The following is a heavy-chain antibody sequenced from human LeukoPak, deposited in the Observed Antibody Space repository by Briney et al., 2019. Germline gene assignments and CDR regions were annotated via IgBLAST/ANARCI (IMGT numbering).Heavy chain of an antibody. J-gene: IGHJ4*02. CDR2: MNPNSGNT. Sequence: APVKVSCKASGYTFTSYDINWVRQATGQGLEWMGWMNPNSGNTGYAQKFQGRVTITRNTSISTAYMELSSLRSEDTAVYYCARGLPRYGDYSPRRYYFDYWGQGTLVAVSS. V-gene: IGHV1-8*03. D-gene: IGHD4-17*01. CDR3: ARGLPRYGDYSPRRYYFDY. CDR1: GYTFTSYD.